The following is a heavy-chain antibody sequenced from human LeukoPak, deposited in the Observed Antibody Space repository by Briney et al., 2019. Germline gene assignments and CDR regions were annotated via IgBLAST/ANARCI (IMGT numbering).Heavy chain of an antibody. CDR3: ASPVGATTVRAFDI. D-gene: IGHD1-26*01. CDR1: GFIFSDHY. CDR2: TRNEANIYTT. Sequence: GGSLRLSCAASGFIFSDHYMGWVRQAPGKGLEWVGRTRNEANIYTTKYAASVKGRFTISRDDSKNSLYLQMNSLKTEDTAVYYCASPVGATTVRAFDIWGQGTMVTVSS. V-gene: IGHV3-72*01. J-gene: IGHJ3*02.